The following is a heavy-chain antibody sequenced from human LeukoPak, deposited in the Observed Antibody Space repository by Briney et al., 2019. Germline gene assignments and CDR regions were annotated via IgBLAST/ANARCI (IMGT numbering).Heavy chain of an antibody. CDR1: GYTFTSYY. V-gene: IGHV1-46*01. D-gene: IGHD6-13*01. CDR3: ARQSYKDSSSWYYWFDP. Sequence: ASVKVSCKASGYTFTSYYMHWVRQAPGQGLEWMGIINPSGGSTSYAQKFQGRVTMTRDTSTSTVYMELSSLRSEDTAVYYCARQSYKDSSSWYYWFDPWGQGTLVTVSS. J-gene: IGHJ5*02. CDR2: INPSGGST.